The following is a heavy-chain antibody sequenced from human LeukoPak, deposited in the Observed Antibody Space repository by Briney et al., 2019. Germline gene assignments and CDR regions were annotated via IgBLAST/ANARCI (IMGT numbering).Heavy chain of an antibody. J-gene: IGHJ4*02. Sequence: TSVKVSCKASGFTFTSSAMQWVRQARGQRLEWIGWIVVGSGNTNYAQKFQERVTITRDMSTSTDYMELSSLRSEDTAVYYCAALGEYSSSSYYFDYWGQGTLVTVSS. D-gene: IGHD6-6*01. V-gene: IGHV1-58*02. CDR1: GFTFTSSA. CDR2: IVVGSGNT. CDR3: AALGEYSSSSYYFDY.